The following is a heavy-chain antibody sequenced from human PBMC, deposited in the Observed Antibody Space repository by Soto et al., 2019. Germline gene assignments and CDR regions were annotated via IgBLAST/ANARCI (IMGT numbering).Heavy chain of an antibody. Sequence: SETLSLTCTVSGGSVSSGSYYWSWIRQPPGKGLEWIGYIYYSGSTNYNPSLKSRVTISVDTSKNQFSLKLSSVTAADTAVYYCARLRSGSYAPFDYWGQGTLVTVSS. D-gene: IGHD1-26*01. CDR3: ARLRSGSYAPFDY. CDR2: IYYSGST. V-gene: IGHV4-61*01. J-gene: IGHJ4*02. CDR1: GGSVSSGSYY.